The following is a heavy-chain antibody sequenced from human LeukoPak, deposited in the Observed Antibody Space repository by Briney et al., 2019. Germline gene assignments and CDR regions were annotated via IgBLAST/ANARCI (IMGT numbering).Heavy chain of an antibody. CDR1: GFQFSRSD. CDR3: AKNWEGYCSGGSCSDY. V-gene: IGHV3-23*01. Sequence: QTGGSLRLSCAASGFQFSRSDMSWVRQAAGMGLEWVSHISDNGGSTNYADSVKGRFTISRDNSKNTLYLQMNSLRAEDTAVYYCAKNWEGYCSGGSCSDYWGQGTLVSVSS. J-gene: IGHJ4*02. D-gene: IGHD2-15*01. CDR2: ISDNGGST.